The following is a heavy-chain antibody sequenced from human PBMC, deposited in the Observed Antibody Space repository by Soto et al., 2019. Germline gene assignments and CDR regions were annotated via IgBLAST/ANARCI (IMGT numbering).Heavy chain of an antibody. V-gene: IGHV5-10-1*01. CDR3: ARLSXSGSPPLNYYYYYGMDV. Sequence: GESLKISCKGSGYSFTIYWISWVRQMPGKGLEWMGRIDPSDSYTNYSPSFQGHVTISADKSISTAYLQWSSLKASDTAMYYCARLSXSGSPPLNYYYYYGMDVWGQGTTVTVSS. CDR2: IDPSDSYT. CDR1: GYSFTIYW. J-gene: IGHJ6*02. D-gene: IGHD3-10*01.